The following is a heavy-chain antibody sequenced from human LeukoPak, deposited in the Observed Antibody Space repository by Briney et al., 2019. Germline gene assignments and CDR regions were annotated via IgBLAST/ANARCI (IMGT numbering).Heavy chain of an antibody. D-gene: IGHD6-13*01. CDR3: ARAELIAAAGTGDYYYYGMDV. Sequence: ASVEVSCKASGYTFTGYYMHWVRQAPGQGLEWMGWINPNSGGTNYAQKFQGRVTMTRDTPISTAYMELSRLRSDDTAVYYCARAELIAAAGTGDYYYYGMDVWGQGTTVTVSS. CDR2: INPNSGGT. CDR1: GYTFTGYY. J-gene: IGHJ6*02. V-gene: IGHV1-2*02.